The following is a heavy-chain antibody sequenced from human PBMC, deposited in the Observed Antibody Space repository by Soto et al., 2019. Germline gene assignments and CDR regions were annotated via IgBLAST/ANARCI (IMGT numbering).Heavy chain of an antibody. J-gene: IGHJ4*02. V-gene: IGHV4-59*12. D-gene: IGHD2-2*01. CDR3: ASLPATSDFEY. Sequence: PSETLSLTWTVSDGSISSYYLSLILQPPGKGLEWIGDIYYSGSTNYNPSLKSRVTISVDKSKKQFSLKLSSVTAADTAVYYCASLPATSDFEYWGQGTLVTVSS. CDR2: IYYSGST. CDR1: DGSISSYY.